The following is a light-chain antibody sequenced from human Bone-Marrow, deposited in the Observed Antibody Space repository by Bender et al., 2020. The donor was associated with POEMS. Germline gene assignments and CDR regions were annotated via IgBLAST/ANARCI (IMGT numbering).Light chain of an antibody. Sequence: QSAVSQPASVSGSPGQSITVSCNGTNNDVGNYNLLSWYQQHPGKAPKLIIYEGNKRPSGVPARFSGSKSGNTASLTVSGLQPGDEADYFCSSYGGFNNFKFGGGTKLTVL. CDR3: SSYGGFNNFK. J-gene: IGLJ2*01. CDR2: EGN. CDR1: NNDVGNYNL. V-gene: IGLV2-14*02.